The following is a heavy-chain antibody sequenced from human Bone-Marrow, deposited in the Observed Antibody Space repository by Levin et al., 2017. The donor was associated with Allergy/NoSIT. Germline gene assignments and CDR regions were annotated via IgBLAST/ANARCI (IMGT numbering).Heavy chain of an antibody. J-gene: IGHJ3*02. CDR2: IYWDDDK. Sequence: SGPTLVKPTQTLTLTCTFSGFSLSPSGVGVGWIRQPPGKALEWLALIYWDDDKRYSPSLKSRLTITKDTSKNQVVLTMTNMDPVDTATYYCAHTGPTSVLRYFDWPRDAFDIWGQGTMVTVSS. V-gene: IGHV2-5*02. D-gene: IGHD3-9*01. CDR1: GFSLSPSGVG. CDR3: AHTGPTSVLRYFDWPRDAFDI.